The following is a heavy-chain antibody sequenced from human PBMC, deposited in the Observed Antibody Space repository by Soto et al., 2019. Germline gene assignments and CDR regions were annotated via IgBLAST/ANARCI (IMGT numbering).Heavy chain of an antibody. V-gene: IGHV1-69*13. J-gene: IGHJ6*02. CDR2: IIPIFGTA. CDR3: ARDRMITFGGVIPTEFRGYYYYGMDV. CDR1: GVTFSSYA. D-gene: IGHD3-16*02. Sequence: SVKVSCKASGVTFSSYAISWVRQAPGQGLEWMGGIIPIFGTANYAQKFQGRVTITADESTSTAYMELSSLRSEDTAVYYCARDRMITFGGVIPTEFRGYYYYGMDVWCQGTTVTVS.